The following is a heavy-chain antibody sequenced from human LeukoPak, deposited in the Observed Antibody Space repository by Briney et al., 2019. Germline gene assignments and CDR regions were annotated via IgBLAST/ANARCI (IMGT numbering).Heavy chain of an antibody. Sequence: GRSLRLSCAASGFSFDNYAMHWVRQAPGKGLEWVSGIAWNSGNTGFADSVKGRFTISRDNAENSLSLQMNSLTPEDTAFYFCAKDMNSYGSGSSYNPWGPFDSWGQGTLVTVSS. CDR1: GFSFDNYA. J-gene: IGHJ4*02. D-gene: IGHD3-10*01. CDR2: IAWNSGNT. V-gene: IGHV3-9*01. CDR3: AKDMNSYGSGSSYNPWGPFDS.